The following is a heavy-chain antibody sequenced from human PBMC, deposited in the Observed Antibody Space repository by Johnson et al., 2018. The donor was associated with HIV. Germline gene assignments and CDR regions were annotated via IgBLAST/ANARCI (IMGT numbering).Heavy chain of an antibody. D-gene: IGHD2-21*01. Sequence: QVQLVESGGGVVQPGGSLRLSCAASGFIFSDYYMSWIRQAPGKGLEWVSYISSSGNPIYYADSVKGRFTISKDNAKNSLYLQMNSLRAEDTAVYYCSRDWVIGDAFDIWGQGTKVTVSS. J-gene: IGHJ3*02. CDR3: SRDWVIGDAFDI. V-gene: IGHV3-11*04. CDR1: GFIFSDYY. CDR2: ISSSGNPI.